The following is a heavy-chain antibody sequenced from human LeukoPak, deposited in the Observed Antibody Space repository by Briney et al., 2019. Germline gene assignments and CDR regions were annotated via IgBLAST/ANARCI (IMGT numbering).Heavy chain of an antibody. J-gene: IGHJ4*02. V-gene: IGHV3-30*18. Sequence: GGSLTLSCTASGFTFSSYGMHCARNAPGKGLERVEVVSFDNRKNYYGESVRGRFTISRDNPNNTLYLQLNSLRAEDTAVYYCAKEISAPYYFDYWGQGPLVTVSS. CDR2: VSFDNRKN. D-gene: IGHD2/OR15-2a*01. CDR1: GFTFSSYG. CDR3: AKEISAPYYFDY.